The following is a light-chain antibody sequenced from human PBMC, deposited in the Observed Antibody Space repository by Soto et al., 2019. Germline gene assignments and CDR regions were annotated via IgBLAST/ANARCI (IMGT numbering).Light chain of an antibody. CDR1: QSVSTN. CDR2: GAS. V-gene: IGKV3-15*01. J-gene: IGKJ4*01. CDR3: QHYNELPLT. Sequence: DIVMTQSPATLSVSPGEGATLSCRASQSVSTNLAWYQQKPGQGPRLLIFGASTRAIGIPARFSGSGSGTDFTLTISSLQSEDFAVYYCQHYNELPLTFGQGTKVDIK.